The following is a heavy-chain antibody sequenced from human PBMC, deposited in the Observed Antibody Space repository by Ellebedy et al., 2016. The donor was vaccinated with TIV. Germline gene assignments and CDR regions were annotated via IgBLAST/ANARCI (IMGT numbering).Heavy chain of an antibody. CDR1: GGSISSSSYY. CDR3: ARRGERMATSYWYFDL. Sequence: MPGGSLRLSCTVSGGSISSSSYYWGWIRQPPGKGLEWIGSIYYSGSTYYNPSLKSRVTISVDTSKNQFSLKLSSVTAADTAVYYCARRGERMATSYWYFDLWGRGTLVTVSS. D-gene: IGHD5-24*01. CDR2: IYYSGST. J-gene: IGHJ2*01. V-gene: IGHV4-39*01.